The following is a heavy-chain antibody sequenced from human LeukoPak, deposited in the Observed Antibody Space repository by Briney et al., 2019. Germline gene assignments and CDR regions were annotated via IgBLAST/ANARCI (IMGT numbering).Heavy chain of an antibody. CDR1: GYTFTSYG. Sequence: ASVKVSCKASGYTFTSYGISWVRQAPGQGLEWMGWISAYNGNSNYARKFQGRVTMTTDTSTSTAYMELRSLRSDDTAVYFCARSIQENYASYSFYYSYMDVWGKGTTVTVS. CDR2: ISAYNGNS. J-gene: IGHJ6*03. D-gene: IGHD1-7*01. CDR3: ARSIQENYASYSFYYSYMDV. V-gene: IGHV1-18*01.